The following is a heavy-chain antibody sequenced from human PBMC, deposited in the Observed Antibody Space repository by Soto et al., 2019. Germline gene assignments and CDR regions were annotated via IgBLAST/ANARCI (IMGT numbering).Heavy chain of an antibody. V-gene: IGHV1-69*04. CDR2: IIPILGIA. J-gene: IGHJ4*01. CDR1: GDTFSSYA. CDR3: ARAPAGLLVAGSTVDY. Sequence: QVQLVQSGAEVKKPGSSVKVSCKASGDTFSSYAISWVRQAPGQGLEWMGRIIPILGIANYAQKFQGRVTITADNSSSTAHMEMRGLSSEDTAAYHCARAPAGLLVAGSTVDYW. D-gene: IGHD6-19*01.